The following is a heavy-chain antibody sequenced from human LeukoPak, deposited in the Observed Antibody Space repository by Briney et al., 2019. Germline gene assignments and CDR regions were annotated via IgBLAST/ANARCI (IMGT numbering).Heavy chain of an antibody. Sequence: GASVKVSCKASGGTFSSYAISWVRQAPGQGLEWMGGIIPIFGTANYAQKFQGRVTITADESTSTAYMELSSLRSEDTAVYYCARERYEETRRGAYFDYWGQGTLVTVSS. CDR1: GGTFSSYA. CDR2: IIPIFGTA. V-gene: IGHV1-69*13. D-gene: IGHD3-3*01. CDR3: ARERYEETRRGAYFDY. J-gene: IGHJ4*02.